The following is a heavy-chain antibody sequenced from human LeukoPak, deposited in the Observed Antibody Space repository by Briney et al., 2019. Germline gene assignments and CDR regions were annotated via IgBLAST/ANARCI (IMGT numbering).Heavy chain of an antibody. CDR3: ARTRFYGSGSYPFDP. V-gene: IGHV4-59*01. J-gene: IGHJ5*02. CDR1: GGSFSGYY. CDR2: IYYTGSA. Sequence: SETLSPTCIVSGGSFSGYYWSWIRQPPGKGLEWIGYIYYTGSADYNPSLKSRVTISLDTSKNQFSLKLNSVTVADTAIYYCARTRFYGSGSYPFDPWGQGTLVTVSS. D-gene: IGHD3-10*01.